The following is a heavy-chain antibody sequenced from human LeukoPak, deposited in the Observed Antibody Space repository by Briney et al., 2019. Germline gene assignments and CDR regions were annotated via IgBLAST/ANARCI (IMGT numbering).Heavy chain of an antibody. D-gene: IGHD3-10*01. CDR1: GGSISGYY. V-gene: IGHV4-4*07. CDR3: ARDRIGGYASGNYFVV. Sequence: PSETLSLTCTVPGGSISGYYWSWIRQPAGKGLEWIGRIYSSGSTNYHPSLKSRVTISVDTSKNQFSLKLSSVTAADTAMYFCARDRIGGYASGNYFVVWGKGTTVTVSS. CDR2: IYSSGST. J-gene: IGHJ6*04.